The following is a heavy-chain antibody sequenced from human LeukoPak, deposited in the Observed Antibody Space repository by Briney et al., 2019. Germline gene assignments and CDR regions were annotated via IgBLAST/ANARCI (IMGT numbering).Heavy chain of an antibody. CDR2: TYYRSKWYN. Sequence: SQTLSLTCAISGDSVSSNSAAWNWLRQSPSRGLEWLGRTYYRSKWYNDYAVSVKSRITINPDTSKNQCSLQLNAVTPQDTAVYYCARLYRGYSSGWSALSPYYYYGMDVCGRGSTVTVPS. D-gene: IGHD6-19*01. J-gene: IGHJ6*02. V-gene: IGHV6-1*01. CDR1: GDSVSSNSAA. CDR3: ARLYRGYSSGWSALSPYYYYGMDV.